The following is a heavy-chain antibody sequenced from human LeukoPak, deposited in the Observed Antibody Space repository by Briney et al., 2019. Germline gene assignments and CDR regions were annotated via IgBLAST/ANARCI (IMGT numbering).Heavy chain of an antibody. V-gene: IGHV1-2*02. D-gene: IGHD2-2*01. CDR1: GYSFTGYY. CDR2: INPNTGGT. CDR3: ARLADCSSSSCRSFDY. J-gene: IGHJ4*02. Sequence: GASVKVSCKPSGYSFTGYYMHWVRQAPGQGLEWMGWINPNTGGTNFAQKFQGRVTMTRDTSISTAYMELSRLRSDDTAVYYCARLADCSSSSCRSFDYWGQGTLVTVSS.